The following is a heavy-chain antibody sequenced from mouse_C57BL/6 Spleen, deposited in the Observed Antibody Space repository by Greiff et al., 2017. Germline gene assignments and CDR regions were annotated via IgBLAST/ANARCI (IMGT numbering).Heavy chain of an antibody. CDR1: GFTFSDYY. CDR3: AREWDYGSTFDY. Sequence: EVQLVESEGGLVQPGSSMKLSCTASGFTFSDYYMAWVRQVPEKGLEWVANINYDGSSTYYLDSLKSRFIISRDNAKNILYLQMSSLKSEDTATYYCAREWDYGSTFDYWGQGTTLTVSS. V-gene: IGHV5-16*01. D-gene: IGHD1-1*01. J-gene: IGHJ2*01. CDR2: INYDGSST.